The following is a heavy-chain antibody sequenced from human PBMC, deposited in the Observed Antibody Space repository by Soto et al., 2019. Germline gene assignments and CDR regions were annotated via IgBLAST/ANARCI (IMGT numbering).Heavy chain of an antibody. CDR3: AIDGPAWVVAADFDY. CDR2: IIPILGIA. V-gene: IGHV1-69*08. Sequence: QVQLVQSGAEVKKPGSSVKVSCKASGGTFSSYTISWVRQAPGQGLEWMGRIIPILGIANYPQKFQGRVTFTADKSTSTAYMELSSLRSEDTAVYYCAIDGPAWVVAADFDYWGQGTLVTVSS. CDR1: GGTFSSYT. D-gene: IGHD2-15*01. J-gene: IGHJ4*02.